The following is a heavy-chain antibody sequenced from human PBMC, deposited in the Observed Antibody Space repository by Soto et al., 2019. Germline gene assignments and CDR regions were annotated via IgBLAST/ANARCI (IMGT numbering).Heavy chain of an antibody. CDR1: GYAFSSYW. D-gene: IGHD2-8*02. CDR3: ARGYCTATICDPWFDP. V-gene: IGHV5-51*01. J-gene: IGHJ5*02. Sequence: PGESLKISCQGSGYAFSSYWIAWVRQMPGKGLEWMGIIYPGDSDTRYSPSFQCQVTISVDKSITTAYLQWSSLKASDTAMYYCARGYCTATICDPWFDPWGQGTLVTVSS. CDR2: IYPGDSDT.